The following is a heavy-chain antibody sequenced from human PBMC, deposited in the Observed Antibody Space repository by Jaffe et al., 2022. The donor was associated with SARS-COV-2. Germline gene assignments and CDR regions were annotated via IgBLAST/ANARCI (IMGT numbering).Heavy chain of an antibody. D-gene: IGHD3-16*02. CDR3: ARTTITFGGVIAPLDY. Sequence: QVTLRESGPALVKPTQTLTLTCTFSGFSLSTSGMCVSWIRQPPGKALEWLALIDWDDDKYYSTSLKTRLTISKDTSKNQVVLTMTNMDPVDTATYYCARTTITFGGVIAPLDYWGQGTLVTVSS. J-gene: IGHJ4*02. CDR1: GFSLSTSGMC. CDR2: IDWDDDK. V-gene: IGHV2-70*01.